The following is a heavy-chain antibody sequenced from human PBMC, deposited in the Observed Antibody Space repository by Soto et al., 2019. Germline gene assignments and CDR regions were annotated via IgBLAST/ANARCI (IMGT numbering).Heavy chain of an antibody. CDR2: IIPIFGTE. D-gene: IGHD4-17*01. Sequence: QVQLVQSGAEVKKPGSSVKVSCKASGGTFSSYAISWVRQAPGQGLEWMGGIIPIFGTENYAQKFQGRVKITADKSTSTAYMELSSLRSEDTAVYYCVTSQGDYGGNIHFDYWGQGTLVTVCS. V-gene: IGHV1-69*06. CDR1: GGTFSSYA. J-gene: IGHJ4*02. CDR3: VTSQGDYGGNIHFDY.